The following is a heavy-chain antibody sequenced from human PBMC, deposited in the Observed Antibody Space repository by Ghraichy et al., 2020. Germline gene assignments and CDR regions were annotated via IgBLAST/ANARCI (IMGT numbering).Heavy chain of an antibody. CDR3: ARDRLTAMAVAGQKDCMDV. CDR1: GGTFISHA. V-gene: IGHV1-69*13. CDR2: ILPMFGSA. D-gene: IGHD6-19*01. J-gene: IGHJ6*02. Sequence: SVKVSCKASGGTFISHAISWVRQAPGQRLEWMGGILPMFGSAHYEQKFQDRVTFTADESATTAYMELNSLTSDDTAVYFCARDRLTAMAVAGQKDCMDVWGHGTTVIVSS.